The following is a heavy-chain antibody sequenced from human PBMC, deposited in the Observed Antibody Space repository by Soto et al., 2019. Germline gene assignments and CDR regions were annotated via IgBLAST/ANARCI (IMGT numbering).Heavy chain of an antibody. Sequence: SVKVSCKASGGTFSSYAISWVRQAPGQGLEWMGGIIPIFGTANYAQKFQGRLTMTRNTSISTAYMELSSLRSEDTAVYYCARERGGGYFDYWGQGTLVTVSS. CDR3: ARERGGGYFDY. V-gene: IGHV1-69*05. CDR2: IIPIFGTA. CDR1: GGTFSSYA. D-gene: IGHD3-16*01. J-gene: IGHJ4*02.